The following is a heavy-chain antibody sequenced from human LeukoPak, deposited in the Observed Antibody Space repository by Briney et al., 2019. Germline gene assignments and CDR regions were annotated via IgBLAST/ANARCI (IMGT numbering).Heavy chain of an antibody. CDR2: INHSGST. D-gene: IGHD5-24*01. CDR1: GGSFSGYY. V-gene: IGHV4-34*01. Sequence: PSETLSLTCAVYGGSFSGYYWSWIRQPPGKGLEWIGEINHSGSTNYNPSLKSRVTISVDTSKNQFSLKLSSVTAADTAVYYCARGSDGYNLWGQGTLVTVSS. CDR3: ARGSDGYNL. J-gene: IGHJ5*02.